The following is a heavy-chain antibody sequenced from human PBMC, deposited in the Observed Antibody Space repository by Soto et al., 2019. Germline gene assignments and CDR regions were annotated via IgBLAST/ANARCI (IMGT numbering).Heavy chain of an antibody. V-gene: IGHV1-46*03. CDR3: CSLDYGHGY. Sequence: QVQLAQSGAEVKKPGASVKVSCKASGYTFTNHHMHWVRQVPGEGLEWMGMINPRGGGTNYPQKFQGRVTMTRDTSTSTAYMELSRLTYDDTALYYCCSLDYGHGYWGQGTLVTVSS. J-gene: IGHJ4*02. CDR2: INPRGGGT. CDR1: GYTFTNHH. D-gene: IGHD3-10*01.